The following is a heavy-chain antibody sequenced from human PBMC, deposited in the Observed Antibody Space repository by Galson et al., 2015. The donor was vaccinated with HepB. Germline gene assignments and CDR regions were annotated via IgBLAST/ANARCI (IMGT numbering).Heavy chain of an antibody. D-gene: IGHD6-19*01. V-gene: IGHV3-23*01. Sequence: SLRLSCAASGFIFTNFDMMWVRQAPGKGLEWVSGVSNGGDRTYYADSVKGRFTISRDNAKNTVYLQMHNLRAEDTAVYYCAKDLQRRSGWFSVDYWGQGALVTVSS. CDR2: VSNGGDRT. J-gene: IGHJ4*02. CDR3: AKDLQRRSGWFSVDY. CDR1: GFIFTNFD.